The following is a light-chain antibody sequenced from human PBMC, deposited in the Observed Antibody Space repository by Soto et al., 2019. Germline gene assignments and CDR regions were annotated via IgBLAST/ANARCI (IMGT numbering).Light chain of an antibody. V-gene: IGKV3-20*01. Sequence: IVLTHSPCTLSLSPLERATLSFMASQSVRVSYLAWYQQKPGQAPRLLIYDASNRATGIPARFSGSGSGTDFTLTISSLEPEDFAVYYCQQYGSSGTFGQGPKVDI. CDR2: DAS. CDR3: QQYGSSGT. J-gene: IGKJ1*01. CDR1: QSVRVSY.